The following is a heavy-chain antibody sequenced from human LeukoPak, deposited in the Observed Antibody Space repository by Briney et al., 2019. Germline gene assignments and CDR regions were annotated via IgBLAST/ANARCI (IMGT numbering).Heavy chain of an antibody. CDR2: IIPIFGTA. J-gene: IGHJ4*02. CDR1: GGSFSSYA. CDR3: AGGLDYHDSSGYSDEFDY. Sequence: ASVKVSCTASGGSFSSYAISWVRQAPGQGLEWMGGIIPIFGTANYAQKFQGRVRITADESTSTAYMELSSLRSEDTAVYYCAGGLDYHDSSGYSDEFDYWGQGTLVTVSS. D-gene: IGHD3-22*01. V-gene: IGHV1-69*13.